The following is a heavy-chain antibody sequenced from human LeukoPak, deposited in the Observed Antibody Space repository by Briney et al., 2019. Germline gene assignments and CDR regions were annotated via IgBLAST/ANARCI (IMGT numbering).Heavy chain of an antibody. V-gene: IGHV3-33*01. J-gene: IGHJ4*02. CDR3: ARDRSHVVVATGFDY. D-gene: IGHD2-21*02. CDR2: TWYDGGIK. CDR1: GFTFNNYG. Sequence: GGSLRLSCAASGFTFNNYGMHWVRQAPGKGLEGVAFTWYDGGIKQYADSVKGRFTISRDNSKNTLSLQMNSLRAEDTAVYYCARDRSHVVVATGFDYWGQGTLVSVSS.